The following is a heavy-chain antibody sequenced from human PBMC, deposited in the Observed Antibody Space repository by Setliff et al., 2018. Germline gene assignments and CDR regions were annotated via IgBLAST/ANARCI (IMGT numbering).Heavy chain of an antibody. CDR1: GYTFKTYG. J-gene: IGHJ4*02. CDR3: ARVPRLEWLLPTFDS. D-gene: IGHD3-3*01. CDR2: VSPYNGNT. Sequence: GASVKVSCKASGYTFKTYGFTWVRQAPGQGLEWMGWVSPYNGNTNSAQKFQGRVTMTTDTSTSTGYMELRSLRSDDTAVYYCARVPRLEWLLPTFDSWGQGTLVTVSS. V-gene: IGHV1-18*01.